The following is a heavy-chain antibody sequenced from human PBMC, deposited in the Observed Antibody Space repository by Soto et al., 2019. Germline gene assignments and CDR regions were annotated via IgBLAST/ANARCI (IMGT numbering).Heavy chain of an antibody. J-gene: IGHJ6*02. CDR1: GGTFSSYT. D-gene: IGHD6-13*01. Sequence: QVQLVQSGAEVKKPGSSVKVSCKASGGTFSSYTISWVRQAPGQGLEWMGRIIPILGIANYAQKFQGRVTXTXEXXTSTAYMELSSLRSEDTAVYYCARAYSSSWYGMDVWGQGTTVTVSS. CDR3: ARAYSSSWYGMDV. V-gene: IGHV1-69*02. CDR2: IIPILGIA.